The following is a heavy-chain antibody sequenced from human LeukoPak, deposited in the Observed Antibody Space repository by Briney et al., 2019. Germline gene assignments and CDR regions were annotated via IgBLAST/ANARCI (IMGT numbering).Heavy chain of an antibody. CDR2: ISYDGSNK. J-gene: IGHJ4*02. CDR1: GFSFSNFG. V-gene: IGHV3-30*03. D-gene: IGHD3-22*01. CDR3: ATQDGYDNSGHYGY. Sequence: GRSLILSCAASGFSFSNFGMHWVRQAPGKGLEWVAVISYDGSNKYFADSVKGRFTISRDNSKNTLYLQMNSLRAEDTAVYYCATQDGYDNSGHYGYWGQGTLVTVSS.